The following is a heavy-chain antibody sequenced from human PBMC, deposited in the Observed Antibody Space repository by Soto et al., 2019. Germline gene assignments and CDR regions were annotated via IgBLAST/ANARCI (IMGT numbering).Heavy chain of an antibody. CDR1: GFIFSSYA. Sequence: EVQLLESGGGLVQPGGSLRLSCAASGFIFSSYAMSWVRQAPWKGLEWVAVISGSGDITNYADSVKGRFTISRDNSKNTLHLQMNSLRAEDTAVYYCAKDRVQLWFPFHYWGQGTLVTVSS. V-gene: IGHV3-23*01. CDR2: ISGSGDIT. J-gene: IGHJ4*02. CDR3: AKDRVQLWFPFHY. D-gene: IGHD5-18*01.